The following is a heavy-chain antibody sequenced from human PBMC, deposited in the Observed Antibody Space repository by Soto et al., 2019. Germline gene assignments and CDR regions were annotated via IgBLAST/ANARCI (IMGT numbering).Heavy chain of an antibody. J-gene: IGHJ5*02. V-gene: IGHV1-69*13. Sequence: SVEVSCKTSGGTFSRHAINWVRQAPGQGLEWMGGIIPLFGTTNYAQKFKGRVTISADESTSTAYMELSSLTSEDAAVYYCARAPIPGSSWYFWLDPWHQGTRVTVSS. CDR3: ARAPIPGSSWYFWLDP. D-gene: IGHD6-13*01. CDR2: IIPLFGTT. CDR1: GGTFSRHA.